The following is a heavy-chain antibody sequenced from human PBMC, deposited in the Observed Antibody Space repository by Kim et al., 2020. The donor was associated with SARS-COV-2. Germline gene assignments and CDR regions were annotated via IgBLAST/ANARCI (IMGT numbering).Heavy chain of an antibody. J-gene: IGHJ6*03. CDR3: ARDNYDESLSLSDYY. V-gene: IGHV3-30-3*01. D-gene: IGHD4-17*01. CDR1: GLSFSDSA. CDR2: ISYDGRNK. Sequence: GGSLRLSCAASGLSFSDSAMHWVRQAPGKGLEWLAVISYDGRNKYYADSVKGRFTISRDNSKHTLFLQMNSLRVEDTGVYYCARDNYDESLSLSDYY.